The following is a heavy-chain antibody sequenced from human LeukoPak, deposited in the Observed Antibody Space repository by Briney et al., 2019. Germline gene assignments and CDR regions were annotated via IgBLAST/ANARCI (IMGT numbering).Heavy chain of an antibody. V-gene: IGHV1-46*01. CDR2: INPSGGST. D-gene: IGHD6-13*01. Sequence: ASVKVSCKASGYTFTSHFMHWVRQAPGQGLEWMGIINPSGGSTSYAQKFQGRVTMTRDMSTSTVYMELSSLRSEDTAVYYCARGVRQQLGRDPWGQGTLVTVSS. CDR1: GYTFTSHF. J-gene: IGHJ5*02. CDR3: ARGVRQQLGRDP.